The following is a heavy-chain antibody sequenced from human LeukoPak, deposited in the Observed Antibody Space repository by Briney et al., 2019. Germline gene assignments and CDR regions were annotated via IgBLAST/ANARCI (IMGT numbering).Heavy chain of an antibody. V-gene: IGHV3-33*01. CDR1: GFTFSSYG. CDR2: IWYDGSNK. D-gene: IGHD3-3*01. Sequence: SGGSLRLSCAASGFTFSSYGMHWVRQAPGKGLEWVAVIWYDGSNKYYADSVKGRFTISRDNSKNTLYLQMNSLRAEDTAVYYCARDLILEWLLRTPQAQSTDYGMDVWGQGTTVTVSS. CDR3: ARDLILEWLLRTPQAQSTDYGMDV. J-gene: IGHJ6*02.